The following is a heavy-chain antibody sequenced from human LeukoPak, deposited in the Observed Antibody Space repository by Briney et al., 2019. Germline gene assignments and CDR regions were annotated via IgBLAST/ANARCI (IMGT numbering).Heavy chain of an antibody. CDR2: IYTSGTT. Sequence: SETLSLTCSVSGGSISSFYCNWMRQPAGKGLEWIGRIYTSGTTTYNPSLKSRVTMSVDTSKNQFSLKLSSVTAADTAVYYCARDRDLPGGDYYYMDVWGKGTTVTVSS. CDR3: ARDRDLPGGDYYYMDV. D-gene: IGHD3-16*01. CDR1: GGSISSFY. V-gene: IGHV4-4*07. J-gene: IGHJ6*03.